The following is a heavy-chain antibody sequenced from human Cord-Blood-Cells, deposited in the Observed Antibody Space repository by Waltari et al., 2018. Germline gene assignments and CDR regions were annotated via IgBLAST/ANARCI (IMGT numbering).Heavy chain of an antibody. CDR3: ARDSREDAFDI. D-gene: IGHD3-10*01. Sequence: EVQLVESGGGLVQPGGSLRRSCAASGFTFSSHWMSWVRQAPGKGLEWVANIKQDGSEKYYVDSVKGRFTISRDNAKNSLYLQMNSLRAEDTAVYYCARDSREDAFDIWGQGTMVTVSS. J-gene: IGHJ3*02. CDR2: IKQDGSEK. V-gene: IGHV3-7*01. CDR1: GFTFSSHW.